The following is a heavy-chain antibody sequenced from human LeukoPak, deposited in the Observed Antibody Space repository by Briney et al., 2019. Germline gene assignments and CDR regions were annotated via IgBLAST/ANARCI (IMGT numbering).Heavy chain of an antibody. CDR2: MNPNSGNT. J-gene: IGHJ4*02. V-gene: IGHV1-8*01. CDR1: GYTFTSYD. CDR3: ARALYDFWSGYYPGGY. Sequence: GASVKVSCKASGYTFTSYDINWVRQATGQGLEWMAWMNPNSGNTGYAQKFQGRVTMTRNTSISTAYMELSSLRSEDTAVYYCARALYDFWSGYYPGGYWGQGTLVTVSS. D-gene: IGHD3-3*01.